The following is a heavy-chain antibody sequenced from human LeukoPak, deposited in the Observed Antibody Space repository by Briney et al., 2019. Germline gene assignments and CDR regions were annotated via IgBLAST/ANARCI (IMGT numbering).Heavy chain of an antibody. J-gene: IGHJ4*02. CDR3: ARRYGDYRLDY. V-gene: IGHV4-59*08. D-gene: IGHD4-17*01. CDR1: GCSIISYY. Sequence: SETLSLTCTVSGCSIISYYWSWVRQPPGKGLEWIGYINHIGSTNYNSSLMSRVTISSDTSKNQFSLQVSSLTAADTAMYYCARRYGDYRLDYWGQGTLVTVSS. CDR2: INHIGST.